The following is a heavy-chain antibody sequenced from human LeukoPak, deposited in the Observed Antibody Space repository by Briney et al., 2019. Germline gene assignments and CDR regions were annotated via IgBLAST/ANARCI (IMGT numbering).Heavy chain of an antibody. CDR3: AKDIAQGYTFGSIEQDY. Sequence: GGSLRLSCAVSGLTFSRCAMSWVRQAPGKGLEWVSAISESGSGTYYADSVKGRFTISRDNSKDTLSLQMNSLRAEDTAVYYCAKDIAQGYTFGSIEQDYWGQGTLVPVSS. CDR1: GLTFSRCA. V-gene: IGHV3-23*01. J-gene: IGHJ4*02. CDR2: ISESGSGT. D-gene: IGHD5-18*01.